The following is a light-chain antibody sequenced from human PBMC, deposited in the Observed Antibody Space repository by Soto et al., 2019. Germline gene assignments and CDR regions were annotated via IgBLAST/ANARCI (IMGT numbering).Light chain of an antibody. Sequence: DIVMTQSPLSLPVTPGEPASISCRSSQSLLHSNGYNYLDWYLQKPGQSPQLLIYLGSNRASAVPDRFSCSGSGTDFTLKISRVEAEDVGVYYFMQALQTLKTFGQGTKVDIK. J-gene: IGKJ1*01. CDR3: MQALQTLKT. CDR1: QSLLHSNGYNY. V-gene: IGKV2-28*01. CDR2: LGS.